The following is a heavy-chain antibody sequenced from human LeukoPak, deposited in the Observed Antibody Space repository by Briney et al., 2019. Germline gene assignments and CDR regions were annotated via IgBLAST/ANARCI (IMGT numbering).Heavy chain of an antibody. V-gene: IGHV3-23*01. CDR2: ISGSGGSA. Sequence: GGSLRLSCAASGFTVSSYAMSWVRQAPGKGLNWVSAISGSGGSAYYVDSVKGRFTISRDDSKNTLYLQMNSLRAEDTAVYYCAKKGLGNYYFDCWGQGTLVTVSS. D-gene: IGHD1-7*01. CDR1: GFTVSSYA. CDR3: AKKGLGNYYFDC. J-gene: IGHJ4*02.